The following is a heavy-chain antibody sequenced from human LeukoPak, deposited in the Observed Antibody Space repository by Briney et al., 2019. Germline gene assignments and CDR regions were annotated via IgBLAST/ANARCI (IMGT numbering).Heavy chain of an antibody. V-gene: IGHV3-15*01. Sequence: KTGGSLRLSCAASGFTFSDYGMSWLRQAPGKGLEWVGRIKRIIDGGTTDYAAPVKGRFTVSRDDSINTLYLQKSSLKTEDTAVYYCAAQGGSGDLRYWGQGTLVTVSS. D-gene: IGHD4-17*01. CDR1: GFTFSDYG. CDR3: AAQGGSGDLRY. CDR2: IKRIIDGGTT. J-gene: IGHJ4*02.